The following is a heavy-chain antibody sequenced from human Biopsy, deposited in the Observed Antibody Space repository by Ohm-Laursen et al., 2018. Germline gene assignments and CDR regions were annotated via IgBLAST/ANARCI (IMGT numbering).Heavy chain of an antibody. CDR1: GFSLSPSGVG. D-gene: IGHD1-26*01. CDR3: AHGSGSNYRVYSFDH. V-gene: IGHV2-5*01. Sequence: TQTLTLTCTFSGFSLSPSGVGVAWIRQPPGKALEWLALIYWNDDKRYSPSLSYRPTITKDTSKNQVVLTMTDVDPVDTATYYCAHGSGSNYRVYSFDHWGQGTLVTVSS. CDR2: IYWNDDK. J-gene: IGHJ4*02.